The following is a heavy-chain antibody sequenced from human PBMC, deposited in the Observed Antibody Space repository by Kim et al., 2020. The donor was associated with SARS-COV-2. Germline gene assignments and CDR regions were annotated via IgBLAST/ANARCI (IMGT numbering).Heavy chain of an antibody. CDR2: ISYDGSNK. Sequence: GGSLRLSCAASGFTFSSYAMHWVRQAPGKGLEWVAVISYDGSNKYYADSVKGRFTISRDNSKNTLYLQMNSLRAEDTAVYYCGGGITMVRGVISIWGQGT. J-gene: IGHJ4*02. CDR3: GGGITMVRGVISI. CDR1: GFTFSSYA. D-gene: IGHD3-10*01. V-gene: IGHV3-30-3*01.